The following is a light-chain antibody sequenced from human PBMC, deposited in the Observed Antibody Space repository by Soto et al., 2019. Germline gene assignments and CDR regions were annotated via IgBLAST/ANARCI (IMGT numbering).Light chain of an antibody. CDR1: QGVSSY. CDR3: LQYSTWPPLYT. J-gene: IGKJ2*01. CDR2: DAS. Sequence: EIVMTQSPAALSESLGERVSLTCRASQGVSSYLAWYQQKPVQAPRLLISDASTRATDIPDRFSGSGSGTDFTLTISSLQSSDLAVYYCLQYSTWPPLYTFGQGTKLEIK. V-gene: IGKV3-15*01.